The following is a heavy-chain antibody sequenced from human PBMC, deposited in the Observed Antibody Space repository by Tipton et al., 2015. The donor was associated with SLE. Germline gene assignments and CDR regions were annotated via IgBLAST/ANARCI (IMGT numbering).Heavy chain of an antibody. J-gene: IGHJ4*02. CDR3: ARAGGNPGGFDY. CDR2: IKQDGSEK. D-gene: IGHD4-23*01. V-gene: IGHV3-7*01. Sequence: SLRLSCAASGFTFSSYWMSWVRQAPGKGLEWVANIKQDGSEKYYVDSVKGRFTISRDNAKNQFSLKLSSVTAADTAVYYCARAGGNPGGFDYWGQGTLVTVSS. CDR1: GFTFSSYW.